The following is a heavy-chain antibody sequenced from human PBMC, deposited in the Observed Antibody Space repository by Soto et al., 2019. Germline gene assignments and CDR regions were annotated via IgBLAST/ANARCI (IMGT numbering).Heavy chain of an antibody. D-gene: IGHD6-19*01. J-gene: IGHJ4*02. CDR3: AKTVRTPSYSAGSYSSLYYFDY. V-gene: IGHV3-30*18. CDR1: GFTFXSYG. CDR2: ISYDGSNK. Sequence: PGGSLRLSCAASGFTFXSYGMHWVRQAPGKGLEWVAVISYDGSNKYYADSVKGRFTISRDNSKNTLYLQMNSLRAEDTAVYYCAKTVRTPSYSAGSYSSLYYFDYWGQGTLVTVSS.